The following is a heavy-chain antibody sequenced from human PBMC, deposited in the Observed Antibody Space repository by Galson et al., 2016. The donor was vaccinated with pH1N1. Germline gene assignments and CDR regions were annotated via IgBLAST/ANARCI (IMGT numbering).Heavy chain of an antibody. D-gene: IGHD7-27*01. V-gene: IGHV3-33*01. CDR3: ARHQGTGEWGYYFDD. CDR2: IWYDGSNK. Sequence: SLRLSCAASGFTFSSYGMHWVRQAPGKGLEWVAVIWYDGSNKYYADSVKGRFTISRDNSKNTLYLQMNSLRAEDTAVYYCARHQGTGEWGYYFDDWGQGTLVTVSS. J-gene: IGHJ4*02. CDR1: GFTFSSYG.